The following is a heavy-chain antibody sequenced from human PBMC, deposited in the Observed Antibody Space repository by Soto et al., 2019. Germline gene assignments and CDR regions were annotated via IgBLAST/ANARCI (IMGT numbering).Heavy chain of an antibody. J-gene: IGHJ4*02. Sequence: QVQLVQSGAEVKKPGASVKVSSKASGYTFTSYDINWVRQATGQGLEWMGWMNPNSGNTGYAQKFQGRVTMTRNTSISTAYMELSSMRSEDTAVYYCARGKTRKDGYNLDYWGQGTLVTVSS. D-gene: IGHD5-12*01. CDR1: GYTFTSYD. V-gene: IGHV1-8*01. CDR3: ARGKTRKDGYNLDY. CDR2: MNPNSGNT.